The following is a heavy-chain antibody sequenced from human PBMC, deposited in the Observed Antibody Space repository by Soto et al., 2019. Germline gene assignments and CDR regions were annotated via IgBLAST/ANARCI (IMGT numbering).Heavy chain of an antibody. J-gene: IGHJ3*02. D-gene: IGHD2-15*01. CDR3: ASGARYCSGGSCYYVDAFDI. CDR2: INPKHGTT. V-gene: IGHV1-69*11. CDR1: GGGNLRDYR. Sequence: GASVKVSCKASGGGNLRDYRTTWVRRAPGQGLEWMGWINPKHGTTNYPQKFQGRVTITADESASTAYMELSSLRSEDTAVYYCASGARYCSGGSCYYVDAFDIWGQGTMVTVS.